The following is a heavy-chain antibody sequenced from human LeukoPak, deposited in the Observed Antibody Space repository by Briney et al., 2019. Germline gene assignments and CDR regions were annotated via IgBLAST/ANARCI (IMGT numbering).Heavy chain of an antibody. CDR2: IYYIGNT. CDR1: GGSISNYH. Sequence: SETLSLTCSVSGGSISNYHWSWIRQPPGKGLEWIGYIYYIGNTNYNPSLKSRVTISVDTSMNQFSLKVTSVTAADTAVYYCARLKSGWFGELLPDYWGQGTLVTVSS. J-gene: IGHJ4*02. V-gene: IGHV4-59*01. CDR3: ARLKSGWFGELLPDY. D-gene: IGHD3-10*01.